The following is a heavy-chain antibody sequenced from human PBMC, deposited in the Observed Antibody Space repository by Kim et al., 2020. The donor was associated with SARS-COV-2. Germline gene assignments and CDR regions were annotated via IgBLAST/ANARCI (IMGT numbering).Heavy chain of an antibody. CDR3: ARDRMGIQLWYRNKGYYYHGMDV. CDR2: ISSSGSTI. J-gene: IGHJ6*02. CDR1: GFTFSSYE. D-gene: IGHD5-18*01. V-gene: IGHV3-48*03. Sequence: GGSLRLSCAASGFTFSSYEMNWVRQAPGKGLEWVSYISSSGSTIYYADSVKGRFTISRDNAKNSLYLQMNSLRAEDTAVYYCARDRMGIQLWYRNKGYYYHGMDVWGQGTTVTVSS.